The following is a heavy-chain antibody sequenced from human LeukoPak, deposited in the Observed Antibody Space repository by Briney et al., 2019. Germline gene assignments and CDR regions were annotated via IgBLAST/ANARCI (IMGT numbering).Heavy chain of an antibody. CDR1: GFTFTNHA. Sequence: PGRSLRLSCAAAGFTFTNHAMAWVRLAPGKGLEWVSTLSDSGASTYYADSVKGRFTISRDNSRNTMYLQMDSLRADDTGVYFCARTPNRDGYSHIDFWGQGALVTVSS. J-gene: IGHJ4*02. CDR2: LSDSGAST. V-gene: IGHV3-23*01. CDR3: ARTPNRDGYSHIDF. D-gene: IGHD5-24*01.